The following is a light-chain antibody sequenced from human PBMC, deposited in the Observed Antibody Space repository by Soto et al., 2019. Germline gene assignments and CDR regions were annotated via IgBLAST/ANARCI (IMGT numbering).Light chain of an antibody. CDR2: DVI. J-gene: IGLJ2*01. Sequence: QSALTQPRSVSGSPRQSVTISCTGTSRDVGAYDYVSWYQQHPGKAPKLMIFDVIERPSGVPDRFSGSKSGNTASLTISGLQAEDDAYYFCSSYAGSYTLEVFGGGTKLTVL. CDR1: SRDVGAYDY. V-gene: IGLV2-11*01. CDR3: SSYAGSYTLEV.